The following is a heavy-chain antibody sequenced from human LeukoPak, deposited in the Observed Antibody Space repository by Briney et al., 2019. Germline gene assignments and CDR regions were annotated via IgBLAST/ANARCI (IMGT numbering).Heavy chain of an antibody. CDR1: GFTFSSYS. Sequence: GGSLRLSCAASGFTFSSYSMNWVRQAPGKGLKWVSSISISSSYIYYADSVKGRFTISRDNAKNSLYLQMNSLRAEDTAVYYCASGGYYGSGTFDYWGQGTLVTVSS. CDR2: ISISSSYI. CDR3: ASGGYYGSGTFDY. V-gene: IGHV3-21*01. J-gene: IGHJ4*02. D-gene: IGHD3-10*01.